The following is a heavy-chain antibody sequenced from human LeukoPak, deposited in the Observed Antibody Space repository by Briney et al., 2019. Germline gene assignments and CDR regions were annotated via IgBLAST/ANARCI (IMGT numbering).Heavy chain of an antibody. CDR3: ARDRPAFDI. Sequence: GGSLRLSCAASGFTFSSYGMHWVRQAPGQGLEWVAVIWYDGSNKYYADSVKGRFTISRDNSKNTLYLQMNSLRAEDTAVYYCARDRPAFDIWGQGTMVTVSS. J-gene: IGHJ3*02. V-gene: IGHV3-33*01. D-gene: IGHD6-6*01. CDR2: IWYDGSNK. CDR1: GFTFSSYG.